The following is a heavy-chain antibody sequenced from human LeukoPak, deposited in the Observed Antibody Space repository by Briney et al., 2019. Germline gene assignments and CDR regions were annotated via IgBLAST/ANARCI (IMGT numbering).Heavy chain of an antibody. J-gene: IGHJ5*02. V-gene: IGHV4-59*11. Sequence: SETLSLTCTVSGGSISSHYWGWIRQPPGKGLEWIGYIYYSGSTNYNPSLKSRVTISVDTSKNQFSLKLSSVTAADTAVYYCARESEGWFDPWGQGTLVTVSS. CDR3: ARESEGWFDP. CDR1: GGSISSHY. CDR2: IYYSGST.